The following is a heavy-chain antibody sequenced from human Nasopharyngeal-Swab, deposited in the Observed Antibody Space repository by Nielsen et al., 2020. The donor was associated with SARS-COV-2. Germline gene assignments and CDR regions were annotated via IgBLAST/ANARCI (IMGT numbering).Heavy chain of an antibody. CDR3: AKSRGYTVVTPLFWFDP. CDR1: GFTFDDYA. Sequence: SLKISCAASGFTFDDYAMHWVRQAPGKGLEWVSGISWNSGSIGYADSVKGRFTISRDNAKNSLYLQMNSLRAEDTALYYCAKSRGYTVVTPLFWFDPWSQGTLVTVSS. V-gene: IGHV3-9*01. D-gene: IGHD4-23*01. CDR2: ISWNSGSI. J-gene: IGHJ5*02.